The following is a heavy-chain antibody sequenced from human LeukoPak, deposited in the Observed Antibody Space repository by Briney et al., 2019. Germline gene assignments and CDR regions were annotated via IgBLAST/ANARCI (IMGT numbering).Heavy chain of an antibody. CDR3: TQGGAKAYS. V-gene: IGHV3-15*01. Sequence: PGGSLRLSCAGSGFNFSHAWMSWVRQAPGKGLEWVGRIKSRSDGGTTDYAEPVKGRFAISRDDSEHTLSLQMNSLKNEDTGVYYCTQGGAKAYSWGQGTLVTVSS. CDR2: IKSRSDGGTT. J-gene: IGHJ4*02. CDR1: GFNFSHAW. D-gene: IGHD3-16*01.